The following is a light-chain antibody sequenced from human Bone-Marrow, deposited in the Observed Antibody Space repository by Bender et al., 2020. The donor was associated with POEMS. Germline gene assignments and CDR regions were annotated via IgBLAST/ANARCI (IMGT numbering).Light chain of an antibody. CDR2: DVS. CDR1: SSDVGAYYY. Sequence: QSALTQPASVSGSPGQSITISCTGTSSDVGAYYYVSWYQQHPGKAPKLMIYDVSDRPSGVSDRFSGSKSGNTASLSISGLQVEDEGDYYCCSYAGIVIFGGGTKLTVL. V-gene: IGLV2-14*03. J-gene: IGLJ2*01. CDR3: CSYAGIVI.